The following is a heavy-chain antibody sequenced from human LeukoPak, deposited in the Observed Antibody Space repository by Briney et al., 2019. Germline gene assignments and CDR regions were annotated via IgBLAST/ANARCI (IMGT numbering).Heavy chain of an antibody. D-gene: IGHD3-10*01. J-gene: IGHJ4*02. Sequence: GASVTVSCKASGGTFSSYAISWVRQAPGQGLEWMGGIIPIFGTANYAQKFQGRVTITTDESTSTAYMELSSLRSEDTAVYYCARGDPGSGSYIGYWGQGTLVTVSS. CDR3: ARGDPGSGSYIGY. CDR1: GGTFSSYA. CDR2: IIPIFGTA. V-gene: IGHV1-69*05.